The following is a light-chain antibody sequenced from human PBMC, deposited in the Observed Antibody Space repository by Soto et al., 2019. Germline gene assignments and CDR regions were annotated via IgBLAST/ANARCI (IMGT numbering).Light chain of an antibody. V-gene: IGKV3-20*01. CDR1: QSVHSNF. CDR3: HQHYYSRT. CDR2: AAS. J-gene: IGKJ1*01. Sequence: EIVLAQSPGTLSLSPGERATLSCRASQSVHSNFLAWYQHKPGQAPRLLIYAASSRATGIPDRFSGGGSGTDFTLTISRLEPEDFAVYYCHQHYYSRTFGQGTKVEIK.